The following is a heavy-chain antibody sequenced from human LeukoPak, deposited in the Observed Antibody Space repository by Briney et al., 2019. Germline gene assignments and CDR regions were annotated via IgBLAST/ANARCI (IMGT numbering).Heavy chain of an antibody. V-gene: IGHV3-9*01. Sequence: GGSLRLSCAASGFTFDDYAMHWVRQAPGKGLEWVSGISWNSGSIGYADSVKGRFTISRDNAKNSLYLQMNSLRSEDTAVYYCAREQGCSSTSCFPNDAFDIWGQGTMVTVSS. CDR3: AREQGCSSTSCFPNDAFDI. J-gene: IGHJ3*02. CDR1: GFTFDDYA. CDR2: ISWNSGSI. D-gene: IGHD2-2*01.